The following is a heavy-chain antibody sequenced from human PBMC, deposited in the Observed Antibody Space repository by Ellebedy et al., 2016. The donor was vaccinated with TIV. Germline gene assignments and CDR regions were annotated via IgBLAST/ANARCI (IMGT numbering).Heavy chain of an antibody. Sequence: GGSLRLXXAASGFTFSSYGMHWVRQAPGKGLEWVSYISSSSSYTNYADSVKGRFTISRDNAKNSVYLQMSSLRAEDTAVYYCASTGYRSGWYYFDYWGQGTLVTVSS. CDR2: ISSSSSYT. V-gene: IGHV3-21*05. CDR1: GFTFSSYG. J-gene: IGHJ4*02. D-gene: IGHD6-13*01. CDR3: ASTGYRSGWYYFDY.